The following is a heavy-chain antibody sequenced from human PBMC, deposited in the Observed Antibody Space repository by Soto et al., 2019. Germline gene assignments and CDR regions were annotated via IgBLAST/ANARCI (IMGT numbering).Heavy chain of an antibody. CDR2: FYYSVTA. D-gene: IGHD1-20*01. V-gene: IGHV4-39*01. CDR3: ARITGRHLDY. J-gene: IGHJ4*02. Sequence: SISVTDGFWGWFRQPPGNGLEWIGNFYYSVTACFSPSLATRGTFRVDTSNNQFSLTLYSVTAADTAVYYCARITGRHLDYWGQGILVTVS. CDR1: SISVTDGF.